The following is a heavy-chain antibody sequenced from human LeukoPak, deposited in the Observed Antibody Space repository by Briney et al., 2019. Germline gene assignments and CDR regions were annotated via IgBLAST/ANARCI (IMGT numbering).Heavy chain of an antibody. CDR3: ARGKGDSYIYFWFDP. D-gene: IGHD5-24*01. CDR1: GYTITSYG. Sequence: ASVKVPCKTSGYTITSYGVSWVRQAPGQGLEGMGWISAYNGNTKYAQKLQGRVTLTTDTSTSTAYMELRSLRSDDTAVYYCARGKGDSYIYFWFDPWGQGTLVTVSS. V-gene: IGHV1-18*01. J-gene: IGHJ5*02. CDR2: ISAYNGNT.